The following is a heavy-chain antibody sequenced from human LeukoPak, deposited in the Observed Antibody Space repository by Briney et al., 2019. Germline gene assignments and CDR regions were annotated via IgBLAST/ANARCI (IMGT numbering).Heavy chain of an antibody. CDR1: GYTFTSYG. Sequence: ASVKVSCKASGYTFTSYGISWVRQAPGQGLEWMGWVSGYNGNTNYAQKFQGRVTMTTDTSTSTAYMELRSLRSDDTAMYYCVGGYHYDSSGFGSPDYWGQGTLVTVSS. CDR3: VGGYHYDSSGFGSPDY. CDR2: VSGYNGNT. V-gene: IGHV1-18*01. D-gene: IGHD3-22*01. J-gene: IGHJ4*02.